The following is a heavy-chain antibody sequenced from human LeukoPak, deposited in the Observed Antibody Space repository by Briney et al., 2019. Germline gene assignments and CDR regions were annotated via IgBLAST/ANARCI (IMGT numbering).Heavy chain of an antibody. D-gene: IGHD2-2*02. CDR2: ISWNSGSI. V-gene: IGHV3-9*01. J-gene: IGHJ6*02. CDR1: GFTFDDYA. Sequence: GGSLRLSCAASGFTFDDYAMHWVRQAPGKGLEWVSGISWNSGSIGYADSVKGRFTISRDNAKNSLYLQMNSLRAEDTALYYCAKDLLDCSSTSCYNDCYYYGMDVWGQGTTVTVSS. CDR3: AKDLLDCSSTSCYNDCYYYGMDV.